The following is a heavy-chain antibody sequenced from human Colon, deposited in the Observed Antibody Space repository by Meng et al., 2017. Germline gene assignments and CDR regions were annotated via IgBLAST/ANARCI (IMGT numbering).Heavy chain of an antibody. CDR3: ARKFTIRGPGANWLDP. J-gene: IGHJ5*02. CDR1: GDSVSSSNW. Sequence: QVQRQESGPGLVKPAGSLSLTCVVSGDSVSSSNWWTWVRQPPGKGLEWIGEIHHGGSTNYNPSLKSRVTISIDKSKNQFSLTLNSLTAADTAVYYCARKFTIRGPGANWLDPWGQGTLVTVSS. D-gene: IGHD5-24*01. V-gene: IGHV4-4*02. CDR2: IHHGGST.